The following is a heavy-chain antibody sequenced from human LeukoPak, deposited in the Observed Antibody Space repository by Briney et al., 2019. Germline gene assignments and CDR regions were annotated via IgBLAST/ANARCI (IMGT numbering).Heavy chain of an antibody. CDR2: INPSGGST. Sequence: ASVKVSCKASGYTFTSHGISWVRQAPGQGLEWMGIINPSGGSTSYAQKFQGRVTMTRDTSTNTVYMELSSLRSEDTAVYFCARATLSDYYFNYWGQGTLVTVSS. CDR1: GYTFTSHG. CDR3: ARATLSDYYFNY. J-gene: IGHJ4*02. V-gene: IGHV1-46*01.